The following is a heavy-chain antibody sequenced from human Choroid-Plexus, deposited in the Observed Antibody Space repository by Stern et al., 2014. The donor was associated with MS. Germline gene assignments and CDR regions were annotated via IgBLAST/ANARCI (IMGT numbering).Heavy chain of an antibody. V-gene: IGHV3-30*18. D-gene: IGHD2/OR15-2a*01. CDR2: VSYDGSNK. CDR3: AKERQYLTYFFDH. J-gene: IGHJ5*02. CDR1: GFTFGSCA. Sequence: VQLVESGGGVVQPGRPLRLSCGASGFTFGSCAMHWVRQAPGKGLEWVAGVSYDGSNKYYADSVKGRFTISRDNSQNTLYMQMSSLRPEDTAVYYCAKERQYLTYFFDHWGQGSLVTVSS.